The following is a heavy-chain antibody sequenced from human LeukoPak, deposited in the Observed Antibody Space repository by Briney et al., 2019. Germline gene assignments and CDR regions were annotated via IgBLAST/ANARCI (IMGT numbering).Heavy chain of an antibody. CDR2: IYYSGTT. CDR1: GGSISSSSYY. Sequence: TSETLSLTCTVSGGSISSSSYYWGWIRQPPGKGLEWIGSIYYSGTTYYNPSLKSRVTISVDTSKNQFSLKLSSVTAADTAVYYCAGGRSSVLGYWGQGTLVTVSS. J-gene: IGHJ4*02. CDR3: AGGRSSVLGY. D-gene: IGHD6-19*01. V-gene: IGHV4-39*01.